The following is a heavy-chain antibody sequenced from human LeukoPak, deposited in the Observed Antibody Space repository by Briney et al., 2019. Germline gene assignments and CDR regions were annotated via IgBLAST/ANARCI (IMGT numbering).Heavy chain of an antibody. CDR1: GGFISSGGYS. D-gene: IGHD2-2*01. V-gene: IGHV4-30-2*01. J-gene: IGHJ5*02. Sequence: SQTLSLTCAVSGGFISSGGYSWSWIRQPPGKGLEWIGYIYHSGSTYYNPSLKSRVTISVDRSKNQFSLKLSSVTAADTAVYYCARDMRYCSSTSCTNWFDPGGQGTLVTVSS. CDR2: IYHSGST. CDR3: ARDMRYCSSTSCTNWFDP.